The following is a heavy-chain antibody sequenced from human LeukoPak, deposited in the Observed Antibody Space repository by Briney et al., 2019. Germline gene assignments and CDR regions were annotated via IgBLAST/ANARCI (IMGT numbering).Heavy chain of an antibody. V-gene: IGHV1-69*13. CDR3: ARDTVTNRPTFYYYYMDV. Sequence: GASVKVSCKASGSTFSSYAISWVRQAPGQGLEWMGGVIPIFGTANYAQKFQGRVTITADESTSTAYMELSSLRSEDTAVYYCARDTVTNRPTFYYYYMDVWGQGTLVTVSS. D-gene: IGHD4-11*01. CDR1: GSTFSSYA. J-gene: IGHJ6*03. CDR2: VIPIFGTA.